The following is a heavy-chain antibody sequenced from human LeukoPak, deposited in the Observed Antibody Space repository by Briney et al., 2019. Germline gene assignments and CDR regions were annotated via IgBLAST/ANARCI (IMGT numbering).Heavy chain of an antibody. V-gene: IGHV1-8*01. J-gene: IGHJ3*02. Sequence: GASVKVSCKASGYTFTSYDINWVRQATGQGLGWMGWMNPNSGNTGYAQKFQGRVTMTRNTSISTAYMELSSLRSEDTAVYYCARGPLSYYDFWSGYFRGGAFDTWGQGTMVTVSS. CDR3: ARGPLSYYDFWSGYFRGGAFDT. CDR1: GYTFTSYD. CDR2: MNPNSGNT. D-gene: IGHD3-3*01.